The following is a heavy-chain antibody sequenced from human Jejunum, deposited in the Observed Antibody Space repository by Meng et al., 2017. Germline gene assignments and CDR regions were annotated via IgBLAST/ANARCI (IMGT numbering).Heavy chain of an antibody. Sequence: SETLSLTCTVSGGSVSSGSYYGSWIRQPAGKGLEWIGRIHTSGRTNYNPSLESRVTISADSSGNQFSLRLDSVTAADTAVYYCAREGYYDNTHVGDFDYWGPGTLVTVSS. CDR2: IHTSGRT. CDR1: GGSVSSGSYY. D-gene: IGHD3-22*01. V-gene: IGHV4-61*02. CDR3: AREGYYDNTHVGDFDY. J-gene: IGHJ4*02.